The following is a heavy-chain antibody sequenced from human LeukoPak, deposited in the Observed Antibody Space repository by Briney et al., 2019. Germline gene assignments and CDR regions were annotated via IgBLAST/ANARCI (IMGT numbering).Heavy chain of an antibody. CDR3: AKVRQYYDRSGYTLDN. Sequence: GGSLRLSCAASGFTLSSYWMSWVRQAPGKGLEWLAYIDQDGRDISYLDSVKGRFTIARDNAKNSLILQMNSLRTEDTAVYYCAKVRQYYDRSGYTLDNWGQGTLVTVSS. CDR1: GFTLSSYW. D-gene: IGHD3-22*01. CDR2: IDQDGRDI. V-gene: IGHV3-7*01. J-gene: IGHJ4*02.